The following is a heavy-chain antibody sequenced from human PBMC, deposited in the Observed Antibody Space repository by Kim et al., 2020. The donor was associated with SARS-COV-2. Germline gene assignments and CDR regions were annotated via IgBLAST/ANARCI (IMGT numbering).Heavy chain of an antibody. CDR3: VRDHSRRSWTLGDFDS. J-gene: IGHJ4*02. D-gene: IGHD6-13*01. CDR1: GFTFSSYS. Sequence: GGSLRLSCAASGFTFSSYSMNWVRQAPGKGLEWVSSISSSSSYIDYADSVKGRFTISRDNAKNSLYLQMNSLRAEDTAVYYCVRDHSRRSWTLGDFDSWGQGTLVTVSS. V-gene: IGHV3-21*01. CDR2: ISSSSSYI.